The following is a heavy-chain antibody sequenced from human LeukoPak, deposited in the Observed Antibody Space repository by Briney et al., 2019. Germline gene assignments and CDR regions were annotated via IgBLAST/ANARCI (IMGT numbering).Heavy chain of an antibody. V-gene: IGHV3-11*04. CDR3: PRDPRHFDS. J-gene: IGHJ5*01. CDR2: ISGSGHDI. Sequence: KPGGSLRLSCAASGFTFSDSYMTWVRQAPGKGVEWVAYISGSGHDINYSDSVKGRFTISRDNAKNSLYLQMSSLRVEDTAVYYCPRDPRHFDSCGQGTLVPVSS. CDR1: GFTFSDSY. D-gene: IGHD6-6*01.